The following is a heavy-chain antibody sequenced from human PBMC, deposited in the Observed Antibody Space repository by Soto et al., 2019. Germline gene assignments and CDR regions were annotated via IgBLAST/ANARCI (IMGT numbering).Heavy chain of an antibody. CDR2: IYHSGST. D-gene: IGHD3-22*01. Sequence: ETLSLTCAVSGYSISSGYYWGWIRQPPGKGLEWIGSIYHSGSTYYNPSLKSRVTISVDTSKNQFSLKLSSVTAADTAVYYCARVGGYSGDYWGQGTLVTVSS. V-gene: IGHV4-38-2*01. CDR3: ARVGGYSGDY. CDR1: GYSISSGYY. J-gene: IGHJ4*02.